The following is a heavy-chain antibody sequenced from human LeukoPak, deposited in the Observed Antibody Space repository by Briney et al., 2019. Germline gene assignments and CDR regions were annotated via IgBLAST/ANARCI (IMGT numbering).Heavy chain of an antibody. D-gene: IGHD3-22*01. CDR3: ARHSGYHSTMYLDY. CDR1: GYTFTSYG. J-gene: IGHJ4*02. Sequence: SVKVSCKASGYTFTSYGISWVRQAPGQGLEWMGGITAIFRTTNYAQKFQGRVTITADESMSTVYMELSSLRSEDTAVYYCARHSGYHSTMYLDYWGQGTLVTVSS. CDR2: ITAIFRTT. V-gene: IGHV1-69*13.